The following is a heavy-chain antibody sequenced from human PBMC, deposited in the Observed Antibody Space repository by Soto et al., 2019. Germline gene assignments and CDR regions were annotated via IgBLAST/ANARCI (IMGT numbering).Heavy chain of an antibody. Sequence: PSETLSLTCTVSGGSISSSSYYWGWIRQPPGKGLEWIGSIFYTGSAYYNPSLKSRLTISVETSKNQFSLKLSSVTAADTAVYYCARVYSGGYRFDYWGQGALVTVSS. CDR3: ARVYSGGYRFDY. CDR1: GGSISSSSYY. J-gene: IGHJ4*02. CDR2: IFYTGSA. V-gene: IGHV4-39*01. D-gene: IGHD1-26*01.